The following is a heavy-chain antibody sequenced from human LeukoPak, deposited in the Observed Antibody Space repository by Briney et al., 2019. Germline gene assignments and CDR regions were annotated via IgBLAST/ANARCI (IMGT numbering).Heavy chain of an antibody. J-gene: IGHJ4*02. V-gene: IGHV5-51*01. CDR2: IYPGDSDT. D-gene: IGHD3-16*01. Sequence: GESLKISCRGSGYSFSNYWIAWVRLMPGKGLEWMGIIYPGDSDTRYSPSFQGQVTISADKSINTAYLQWRSLKASDTAMYYCARQPLQGGSISPFDYWGQGNLVTVSS. CDR3: ARQPLQGGSISPFDY. CDR1: GYSFSNYW.